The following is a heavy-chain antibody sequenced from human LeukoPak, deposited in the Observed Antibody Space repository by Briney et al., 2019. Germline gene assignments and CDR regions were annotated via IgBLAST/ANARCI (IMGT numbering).Heavy chain of an antibody. CDR3: ARDKAVTTEVTQHFQH. J-gene: IGHJ1*01. Sequence: ASVKVSCKASGYTFTNYGISWVRQAPGQGLEWMGWISAYNGYADYAQKLQFRVTMTTDTSTSTAYMELRSLRSDDTAVYYCARDKAVTTEVTQHFQHWGQGALVTVSS. CDR1: GYTFTNYG. V-gene: IGHV1-18*01. CDR2: ISAYNGYA. D-gene: IGHD4-23*01.